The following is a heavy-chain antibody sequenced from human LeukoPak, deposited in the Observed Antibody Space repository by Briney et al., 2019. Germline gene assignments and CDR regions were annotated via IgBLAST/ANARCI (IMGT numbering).Heavy chain of an antibody. Sequence: ASVKVSCKASGSTFTSSGVNWVGQATGHRLEWMGWMNPNSGNTGYAQKFQGRVTMTKNTSITTAYMELRSLRSADADVYYCARALSWTTSSYYCMDVWGKGTTVTVSS. D-gene: IGHD3/OR15-3a*01. V-gene: IGHV1-8*01. J-gene: IGHJ6*03. CDR2: MNPNSGNT. CDR1: GSTFTSSG. CDR3: ARALSWTTSSYYCMDV.